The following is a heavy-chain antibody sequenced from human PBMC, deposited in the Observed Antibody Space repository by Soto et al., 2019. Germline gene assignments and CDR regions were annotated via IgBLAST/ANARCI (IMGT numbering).Heavy chain of an antibody. V-gene: IGHV3-33*01. CDR1: GFTFSSYG. Sequence: QVQLVESGGGVVQPGRSLRLSCAASGFTFSSYGMHWVGQAPGKGLEWMAVIWYDGNSKDYGDSVRGRFTVSRDNSKNTLYLQMDSLRAEDTAVYYCARDSSSGEGFDFWGQGTLVTVSS. D-gene: IGHD7-27*01. CDR3: ARDSSSGEGFDF. J-gene: IGHJ4*02. CDR2: IWYDGNSK.